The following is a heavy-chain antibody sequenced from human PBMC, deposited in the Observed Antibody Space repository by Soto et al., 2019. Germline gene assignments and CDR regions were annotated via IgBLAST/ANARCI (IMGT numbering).Heavy chain of an antibody. CDR2: IFYSGST. CDR1: GGSISSSSYY. D-gene: IGHD6-13*01. CDR3: ARGAPGYSSSWPRWFDP. J-gene: IGHJ5*02. V-gene: IGHV4-61*05. Sequence: SETLSLTCTVSGGSISSSSYYWGWIRQPPGKGLEWIGCIFYSGSTNYNPSLKSRVTISVDTSKNQFSLKLSSVTAADTAVYYCARGAPGYSSSWPRWFDPWGQGTLVTVSS.